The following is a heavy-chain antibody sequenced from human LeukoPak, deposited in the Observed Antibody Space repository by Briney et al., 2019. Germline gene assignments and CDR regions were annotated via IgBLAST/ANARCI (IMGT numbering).Heavy chain of an antibody. J-gene: IGHJ4*02. V-gene: IGHV3-74*01. D-gene: IGHD5-12*01. Sequence: GSLRLSCGASGFTFSNYWMHWVRQGPGKELVWISRINSDGSSTSYADSVKGRLTISRDSPKNTLYLQMNSLRAEDTALYYCARGGFGGYDSNFDYWGQGTLVTVSS. CDR2: INSDGSST. CDR3: ARGGFGGYDSNFDY. CDR1: GFTFSNYW.